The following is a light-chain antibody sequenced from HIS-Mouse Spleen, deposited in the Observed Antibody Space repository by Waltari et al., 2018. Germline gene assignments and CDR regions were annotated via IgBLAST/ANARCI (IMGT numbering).Light chain of an antibody. J-gene: IGKJ2*01. CDR1: QGISSA. V-gene: IGKV1-13*02. CDR2: DAS. CDR3: QQFNSYPMYT. Sequence: AIQLTQSPSSLSASVGDRVTITCRASQGISSALAWYHQKPWKAPKLLIYDASSLERGVPSRFSGSGSGTDFTLTISSLQPEDFATYYCQQFNSYPMYTFGQGTKLEIK.